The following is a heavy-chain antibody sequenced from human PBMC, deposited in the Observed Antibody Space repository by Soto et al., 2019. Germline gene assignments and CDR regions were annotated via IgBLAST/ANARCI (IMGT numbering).Heavy chain of an antibody. CDR1: GYTFTSYA. Sequence: QVQLVQSGAEVKKPGASVKVSCKASGYTFTSYALHWVRQAPGQRLEWMGWMNAANGDTQYSQKFHGRGNITRDTSASTAFMELSSVRSEDTCVYYCARGNAYDIDFWGQGTLVTVSS. CDR3: ARGNAYDIDF. J-gene: IGHJ4*02. V-gene: IGHV1-3*01. D-gene: IGHD3-9*01. CDR2: MNAANGDT.